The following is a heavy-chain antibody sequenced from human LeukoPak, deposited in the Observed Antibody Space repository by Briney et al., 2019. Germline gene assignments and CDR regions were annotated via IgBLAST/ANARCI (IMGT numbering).Heavy chain of an antibody. CDR2: INPNTGGT. CDR3: ASALLTDIVVVPVFAFDI. CDR1: GYIFTGYF. J-gene: IGHJ3*02. Sequence: GASVKVSCKSSGYIFTGYFMHWVRQAPGQGLEWMGWINPNTGGTNYAQQFQGRVTMTRDTSISTAYMELSRLRSDDTAVYYCASALLTDIVVVPVFAFDIWGQGTMVTVSS. D-gene: IGHD2-2*01. V-gene: IGHV1-2*02.